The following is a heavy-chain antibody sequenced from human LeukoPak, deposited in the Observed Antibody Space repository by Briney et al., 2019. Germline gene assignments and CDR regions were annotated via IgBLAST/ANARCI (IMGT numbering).Heavy chain of an antibody. V-gene: IGHV1-69*05. J-gene: IGHJ6*03. CDR2: IIPIFGTA. D-gene: IGHD2-2*01. CDR1: GGTFSSYA. CDR3: ARDRGYCSSTSCPMDV. Sequence: SVKVSCKASGGTFSSYAISLVRQAPGQGLEWMGGIIPIFGTANYAQKFQGRVTITTDESTSTAYMELSSLRSEDTAVYYCARDRGYCSSTSCPMDVWGKGTTVTVSS.